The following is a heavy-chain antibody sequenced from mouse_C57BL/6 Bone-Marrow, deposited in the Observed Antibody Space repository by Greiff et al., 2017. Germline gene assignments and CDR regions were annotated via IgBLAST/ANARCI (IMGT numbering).Heavy chain of an antibody. CDR1: GYTFTSYW. CDR3: VRGNDYDYYTMDY. Sequence: QVQLQQPGAELVKPGASVKLSCKASGYTFTSYWMHWVKQRPGQGLEWIGMIHPNSGSTNYNEKFKSKATLTVDKSSSTAYMQLSSLTSEDSAVYYCVRGNDYDYYTMDYWGQGTSVTDSS. V-gene: IGHV1-64*01. D-gene: IGHD2-4*01. J-gene: IGHJ4*01. CDR2: IHPNSGST.